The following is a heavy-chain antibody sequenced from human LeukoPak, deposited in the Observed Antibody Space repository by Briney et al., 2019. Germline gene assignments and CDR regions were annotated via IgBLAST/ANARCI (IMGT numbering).Heavy chain of an antibody. Sequence: ASVKVSCKASGYTFTSYAISWVRQATGQGLEWMGWMNPHSGKTGYAQNFQGRVTMTRDTSISTAYMELSSLRSEDTAVYYCARLSSHYGDYKVDPWGQGTLVTVSS. CDR2: MNPHSGKT. V-gene: IGHV1-8*02. CDR3: ARLSSHYGDYKVDP. CDR1: GYTFTSYA. D-gene: IGHD4-17*01. J-gene: IGHJ5*02.